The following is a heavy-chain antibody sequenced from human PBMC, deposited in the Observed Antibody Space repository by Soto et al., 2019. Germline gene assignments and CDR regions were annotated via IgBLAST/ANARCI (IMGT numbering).Heavy chain of an antibody. Sequence: SVKVSCKASGGTFSNYGINWVRQAPGQGLEWMGGIIPIFGAENYAQNFQGRVTITADESTGTGNMELKSLSSEDTAVYYCARGWTGSEGVFDHWGPGTLVTVSS. CDR2: IIPIFGAE. CDR1: GGTFSNYG. CDR3: ARGWTGSEGVFDH. D-gene: IGHD1-26*01. V-gene: IGHV1-69*13. J-gene: IGHJ4*02.